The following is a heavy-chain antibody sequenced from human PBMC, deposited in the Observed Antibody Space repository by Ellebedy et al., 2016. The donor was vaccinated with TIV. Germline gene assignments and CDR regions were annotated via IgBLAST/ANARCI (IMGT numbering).Heavy chain of an antibody. J-gene: IGHJ4*02. CDR1: GGSISSSVYY. CDR3: ARHRTRTVVATAVFDY. V-gene: IGHV4-39*01. Sequence: MPSETLSLTCTVSGGSISSSVYYWGWIRQPPGKGLEWIGSIYYSGSTHYNPSLKSQITISLDTAKNQFSLRLGSVTAADTAVDYCARHRTRTVVATAVFDYWGQGSLVTVSS. CDR2: IYYSGST. D-gene: IGHD2-21*02.